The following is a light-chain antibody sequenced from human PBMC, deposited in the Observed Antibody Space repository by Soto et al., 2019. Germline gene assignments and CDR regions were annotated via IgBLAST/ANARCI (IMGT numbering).Light chain of an antibody. CDR1: SSNIGSNF. CDR2: SND. Sequence: QSVLTQPASASGTPGQRVTISCSGSSSNIGSNFVYWYQQLPGTAPKLLMYSNDQRPSGVPDRFAGSKSGTSASLAISGLRSEDEADYYCVAWDDSLRGVLFGGGTQLTVL. V-gene: IGLV1-47*02. J-gene: IGLJ2*01. CDR3: VAWDDSLRGVL.